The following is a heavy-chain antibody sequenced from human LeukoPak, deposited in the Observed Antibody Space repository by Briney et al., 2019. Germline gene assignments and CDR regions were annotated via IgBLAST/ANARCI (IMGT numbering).Heavy chain of an antibody. CDR1: GYTFSSYW. Sequence: GESLKISCKGSGYTFSSYWIGWVRQMPGKGLEWMGIIYPGDSDSRYSPSLQGQVTISVDTSIGTAYLQWSSLKASDTAIYYCARQNDFRLDYWGQGTLVTVSS. D-gene: IGHD3-3*01. CDR3: ARQNDFRLDY. J-gene: IGHJ4*02. V-gene: IGHV5-51*01. CDR2: IYPGDSDS.